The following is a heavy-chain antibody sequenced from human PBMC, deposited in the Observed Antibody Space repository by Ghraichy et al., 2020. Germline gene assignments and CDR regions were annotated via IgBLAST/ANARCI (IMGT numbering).Heavy chain of an antibody. V-gene: IGHV4-34*01. CDR2: INHSGST. CDR1: GGSFSGYY. CDR3: ARGQGGSGWSYYYYGMDV. J-gene: IGHJ6*02. D-gene: IGHD6-19*01. Sequence: SETLSLTCAVYGGSFSGYYWSWIRQPPGKGLEWIGEINHSGSTNYNPSLKSRVTISVDTSKNQFSLKLSSVTAADTAVYYCARGQGGSGWSYYYYGMDVWGQGTTVTVSS.